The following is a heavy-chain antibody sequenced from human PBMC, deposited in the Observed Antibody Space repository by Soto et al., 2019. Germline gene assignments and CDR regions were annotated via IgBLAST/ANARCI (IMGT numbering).Heavy chain of an antibody. J-gene: IGHJ6*02. V-gene: IGHV1-69*06. CDR2: IIPIFGTA. Sequence: QVQLVQSGAEVKKPGSSVKVSCKASGGTFSSYAISWVRQAPGQGLEWMGGIIPIFGTANYAQKFQGRVTITADKSTSTAYMELSSLRSEDTAVYYCSRGNIVVVPAAIEWNYYYYVMDVWGQGTTVTVSS. D-gene: IGHD2-2*01. CDR1: GGTFSSYA. CDR3: SRGNIVVVPAAIEWNYYYYVMDV.